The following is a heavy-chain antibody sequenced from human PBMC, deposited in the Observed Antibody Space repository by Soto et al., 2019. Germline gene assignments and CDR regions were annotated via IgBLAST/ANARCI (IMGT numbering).Heavy chain of an antibody. CDR1: GFTFSSYW. J-gene: IGHJ4*02. CDR2: INSDGSST. CDR3: ARAGSAHPRPFDY. V-gene: IGHV3-74*01. Sequence: GRSLRLSCAASGFTFSSYWMHWVRQAPGKGLVWVSRINSDGSSTSYADSVKGRFTISRDNAKNALYLQMNSLRAEDTAVYYCARAGSAHPRPFDYWGQGTLVTVSS.